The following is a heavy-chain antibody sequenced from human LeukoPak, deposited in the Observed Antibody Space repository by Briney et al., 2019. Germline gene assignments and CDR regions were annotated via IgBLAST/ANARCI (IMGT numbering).Heavy chain of an antibody. CDR1: GGSLSSGGYY. J-gene: IGHJ6*02. Sequence: SQTLSLTCTVSGGSLSSGGYYWSWIRQHPGKGLEWIGYIYYSGSTYYNPSLKSRVTISVDTSKNQFSLKLSSVTAADTAVYYCARDIMVRGLSGYGMDVWGQGTTVTVSS. V-gene: IGHV4-31*03. CDR3: ARDIMVRGLSGYGMDV. D-gene: IGHD3-10*01. CDR2: IYYSGST.